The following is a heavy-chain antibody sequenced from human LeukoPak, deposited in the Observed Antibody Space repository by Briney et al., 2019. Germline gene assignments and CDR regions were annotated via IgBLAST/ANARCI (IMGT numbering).Heavy chain of an antibody. Sequence: SVKVSCKASGGTFSSYTISWVRQAPGQGLEWMGRIIPILGIANYAQEFQGRVTITADQSTSTAYMELSSLRSEDTAVYYCASPLYKSLGYAFDIWGQGTMVTVSS. CDR1: GGTFSSYT. V-gene: IGHV1-69*02. D-gene: IGHD7-27*01. CDR2: IIPILGIA. J-gene: IGHJ3*02. CDR3: ASPLYKSLGYAFDI.